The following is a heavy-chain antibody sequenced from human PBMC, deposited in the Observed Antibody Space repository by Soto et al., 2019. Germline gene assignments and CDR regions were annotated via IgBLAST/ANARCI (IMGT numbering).Heavy chain of an antibody. J-gene: IGHJ6*02. CDR2: ISSSSSYI. D-gene: IGHD2-21*02. CDR1: GFTFSSYS. CDR3: ARGVVGVTAPRFRNYGMDV. Sequence: EVQLVESGGGLVKPGGSLRLSCAASGFTFSSYSMNWVRQAPGKGLEWVSSISSSSSYIYYADSVKGRFTISRDNAKNSLSLQMNSLRAEDTAVYYCARGVVGVTAPRFRNYGMDVWGQGTTVTVSS. V-gene: IGHV3-21*01.